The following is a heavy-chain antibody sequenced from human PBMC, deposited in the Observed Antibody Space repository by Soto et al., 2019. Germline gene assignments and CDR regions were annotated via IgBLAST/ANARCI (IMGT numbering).Heavy chain of an antibody. V-gene: IGHV4-59*08. J-gene: IGHJ4*02. CDR2: IYYSGST. CDR3: ARHMDVVVATIDY. Sequence: SETLSLTCTVSGGSISSYYWSWIRQPPGKGLEWIGYIYYSGSTNYNPSLKSRVTISVDTSKNQFSLKLSSVTAADTAVYYCARHMDVVVATIDYWGQGTLVTVSS. D-gene: IGHD2-2*01. CDR1: GGSISSYY.